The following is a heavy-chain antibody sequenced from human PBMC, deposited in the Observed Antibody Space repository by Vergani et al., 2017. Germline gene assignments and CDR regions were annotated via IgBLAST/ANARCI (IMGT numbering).Heavy chain of an antibody. V-gene: IGHV1-69*12. CDR2: IIPIFGTA. J-gene: IGHJ5*02. CDR1: GGTFSSYA. CDR3: ARDTGAYCGGDCYGWFDP. Sequence: QVQLEQSGAEVKKPGSSVKVSCKASGGTFSSYAISWVRQAPGQGLEWMGGIIPIFGTANYAQKFQGRVTITADESTSTAYMELSSLRSEDTAVYYCARDTGAYCGGDCYGWFDPWGQGTLVTVSS. D-gene: IGHD2-21*02.